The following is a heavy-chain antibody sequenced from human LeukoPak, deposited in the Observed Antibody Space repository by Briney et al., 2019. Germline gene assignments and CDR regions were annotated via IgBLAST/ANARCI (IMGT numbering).Heavy chain of an antibody. D-gene: IGHD3-16*01. J-gene: IGHJ5*02. CDR2: MNPNSGNT. Sequence: ASVKVSCKASGYTFTSYDINWVRQATGQGLEWMGWMNPNSGNTDYAQKFQGRVTMTRNTSISTAYMELSSLRSEDTALYYCARVWATTFDPWGQGTLVTVSS. CDR1: GYTFTSYD. V-gene: IGHV1-8*01. CDR3: ARVWATTFDP.